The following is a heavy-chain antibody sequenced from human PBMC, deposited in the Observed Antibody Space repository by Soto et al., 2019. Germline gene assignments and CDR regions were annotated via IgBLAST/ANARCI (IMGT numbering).Heavy chain of an antibody. J-gene: IGHJ4*01. D-gene: IGHD2-15*01. Sequence: ASVKVSCTASGYTFTSYYMHWVRQAPGQGLEWMGWINPNSGGTNYAQKFQGWVTMTRDTSISTAYMELSRLRSDDTAVYYCARDSCSGGSCYSKFDYGGHGTLVTVSS. CDR2: INPNSGGT. V-gene: IGHV1-2*04. CDR3: ARDSCSGGSCYSKFDY. CDR1: GYTFTSYY.